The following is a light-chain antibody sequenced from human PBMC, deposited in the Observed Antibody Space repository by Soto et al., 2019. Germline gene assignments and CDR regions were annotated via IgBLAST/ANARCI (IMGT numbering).Light chain of an antibody. V-gene: IGLV2-14*01. Sequence: QSVLTQPPSASGSRGQSVAISCTGTSSDVGAYESVPWYQQHPGKAPKLMIYEVSNRPSGVSNRFSGSKSGNTASLTISGLQAEDEADYYCSSYTSSSTPYVFGTGTKSPS. CDR2: EVS. J-gene: IGLJ1*01. CDR3: SSYTSSSTPYV. CDR1: SSDVGAYES.